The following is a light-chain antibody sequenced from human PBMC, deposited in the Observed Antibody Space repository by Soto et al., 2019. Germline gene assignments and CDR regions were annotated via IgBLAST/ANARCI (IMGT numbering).Light chain of an antibody. J-gene: IGLJ1*01. V-gene: IGLV2-14*01. CDR1: SSDVGGYNA. CDR2: DVS. Sequence: QSALTQPASVSGSPGQSITISCTGTSSDVGGYNAVSWYQQHPGRAPKLMIYDVSNRPSGISNRFSGSKSGSTASLTISGLQAEDDADYYCSSYTSSSTLALYVFGTGTKVTVL. CDR3: SSYTSSSTLALYV.